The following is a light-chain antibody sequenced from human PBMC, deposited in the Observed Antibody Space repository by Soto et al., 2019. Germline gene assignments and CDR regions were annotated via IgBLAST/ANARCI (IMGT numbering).Light chain of an antibody. CDR3: QQRSNWPPLT. J-gene: IGKJ4*01. CDR1: QSLSTD. Sequence: EIVLTQSPANLSLSPGERATLSCRASQSLSTDLAWYQQQPGQPPRLLIYDASNRSTGVPARFSGSGSGTDFTLTISSLEPEDSAVYFCQQRSNWPPLTFGGGTKVEIK. V-gene: IGKV3-11*01. CDR2: DAS.